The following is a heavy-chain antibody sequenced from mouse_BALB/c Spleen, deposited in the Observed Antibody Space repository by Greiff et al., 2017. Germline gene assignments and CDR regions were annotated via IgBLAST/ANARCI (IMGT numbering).Heavy chain of an antibody. D-gene: IGHD1-2*01. J-gene: IGHJ4*01. CDR1: GYTFSSYW. Sequence: QVQLKESGAELMKPGASVKISCKATGYTFSSYWIEWVKQRPGHGLEWIGEILPGSGSTNYNEKFKGKATFTADTSSNTAYMQLSSLTSEDSAVYYCARGRPLRLRYAMDYWGQGTSVTVSS. CDR3: ARGRPLRLRYAMDY. V-gene: IGHV1-9*01. CDR2: ILPGSGST.